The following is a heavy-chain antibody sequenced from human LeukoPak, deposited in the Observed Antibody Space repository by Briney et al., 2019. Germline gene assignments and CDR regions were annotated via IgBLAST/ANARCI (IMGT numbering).Heavy chain of an antibody. Sequence: GGSLRLSCAASGFTFDDYGMSWVRQAPGKGLEWVSGINWNGGSTGYADSVKGRFTISRDNAKNSLYLQMNSLRAEDTAVYYCAKAGISAQETLVFDYWGQGTLVTVSS. J-gene: IGHJ4*02. V-gene: IGHV3-20*04. D-gene: IGHD2-15*01. CDR2: INWNGGST. CDR3: AKAGISAQETLVFDY. CDR1: GFTFDDYG.